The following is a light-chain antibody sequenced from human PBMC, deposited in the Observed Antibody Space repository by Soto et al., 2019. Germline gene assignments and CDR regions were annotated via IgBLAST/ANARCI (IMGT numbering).Light chain of an antibody. Sequence: EIVMTQSPATLSVSPGERATLSCRASQSVRNNLAWYQQKPGQAPRLLMYGASTRATGIPARFSGSGSGTEFTLTISSLKSEDFAVYYCQQYNNWPPMYTFGQGTKLEIK. J-gene: IGKJ2*01. CDR2: GAS. V-gene: IGKV3-15*01. CDR3: QQYNNWPPMYT. CDR1: QSVRNN.